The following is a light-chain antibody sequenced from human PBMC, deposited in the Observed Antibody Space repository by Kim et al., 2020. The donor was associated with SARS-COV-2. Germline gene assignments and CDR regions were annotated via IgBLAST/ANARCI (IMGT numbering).Light chain of an antibody. CDR3: QQYDNWRPIT. CDR1: QSVRTK. Sequence: PGESATLFCRAIQSVRTKLAWYQQKPGQAPGLLIHGASTRATGIPARFSGSGSGTDFPLTIRSLQSEDFAVYFCQQYDNWRPITFGQGTRLEIK. CDR2: GAS. V-gene: IGKV3D-15*01. J-gene: IGKJ5*01.